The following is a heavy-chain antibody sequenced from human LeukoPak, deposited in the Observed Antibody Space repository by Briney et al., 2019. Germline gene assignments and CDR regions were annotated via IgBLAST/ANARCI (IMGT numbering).Heavy chain of an antibody. D-gene: IGHD6-13*01. V-gene: IGHV4-59*11. CDR2: IYYSGST. CDR1: GGSISSHY. CDR3: ARGIGGYSSSWSNWFDP. Sequence: SETLSLTCTVSGGSISSHYWSWIRQPPGKGLEWIGYIYYSGSTNYNPSLKSRVTISVDTSKNQFSLKLSSVTAADTAVYYCARGIGGYSSSWSNWFDPWGQGTLVTVSS. J-gene: IGHJ5*02.